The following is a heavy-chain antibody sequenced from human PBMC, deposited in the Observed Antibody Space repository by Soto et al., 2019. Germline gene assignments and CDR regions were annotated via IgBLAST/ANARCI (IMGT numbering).Heavy chain of an antibody. V-gene: IGHV1-18*04. J-gene: IGHJ4*02. D-gene: IGHD5-18*01. CDR1: GYTFTSYG. CDR3: ARDEDAAMPHFFDY. CDR2: ISAYNGNT. Sequence: ASVKVSCKASGYTFTSYGISWVTQALGQGLEWMGWISAYNGNTNYAQKLQGRVTMTTDTSTSTAYMELRSLRSDDTAVYYCARDEDAAMPHFFDYWGQGTPVTVSS.